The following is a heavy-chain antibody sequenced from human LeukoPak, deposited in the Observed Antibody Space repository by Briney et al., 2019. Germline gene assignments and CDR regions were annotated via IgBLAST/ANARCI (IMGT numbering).Heavy chain of an antibody. D-gene: IGHD6-13*01. J-gene: IGHJ6*02. CDR2: ISYDGSNK. CDR3: AKGLYSSSWYSDYHYYYGMDV. Sequence: GGSLRLSCAASGFTFSSYGMHWVRQAPGKGLEWVAVISYDGSNKYYADSVKGRFTISRDNSKNTLYLQMNSLRAEDTAVYYCAKGLYSSSWYSDYHYYYGMDVWGQGTTVTVSS. CDR1: GFTFSSYG. V-gene: IGHV3-30*18.